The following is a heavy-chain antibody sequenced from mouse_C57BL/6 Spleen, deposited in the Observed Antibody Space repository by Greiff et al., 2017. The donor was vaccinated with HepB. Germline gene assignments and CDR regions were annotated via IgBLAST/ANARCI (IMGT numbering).Heavy chain of an antibody. D-gene: IGHD2-4*01. Sequence: EVQVVESGPGLVKPSQSLSLTCSVTGYSITSGYYWNWIRQFPGNKLEWMGYISYDGSNNYNPSLKNRISITRDTSKNQFFLKLNSVTTEDTATYYCARRNYDYDEGFAYWGQGTLVTVSA. CDR2: ISYDGSN. J-gene: IGHJ3*01. CDR1: GYSITSGYY. V-gene: IGHV3-6*01. CDR3: ARRNYDYDEGFAY.